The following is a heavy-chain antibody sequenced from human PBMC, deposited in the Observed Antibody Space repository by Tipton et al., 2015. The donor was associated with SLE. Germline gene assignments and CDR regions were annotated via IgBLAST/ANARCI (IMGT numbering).Heavy chain of an antibody. CDR2: IIPIFGTA. CDR3: AREGRRAGDYHFDV. V-gene: IGHV1-69*01. CDR1: GGTFTSYA. D-gene: IGHD7-27*01. J-gene: IGHJ4*02. Sequence: QLVQSGPEVKKPGSSVKVSCKASGGTFTSYAINWVRQAPGQGLEWMGGIIPIFGTADYAQKFQGRVTITADESPSTAYIELSSLRSEDTAVDYCAREGRRAGDYHFDVWGQGTLVAVSS.